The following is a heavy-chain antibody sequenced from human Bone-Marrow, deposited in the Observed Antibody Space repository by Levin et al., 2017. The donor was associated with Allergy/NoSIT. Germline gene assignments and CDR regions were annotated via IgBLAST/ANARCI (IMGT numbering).Heavy chain of an antibody. V-gene: IGHV5-51*01. J-gene: IGHJ4*02. CDR2: IYPGDSDT. CDR3: ATQGLYTSNYYWNY. CDR1: GYSFTRW. Sequence: GESLKISCKASGYSFTRWIAWVRQMPGKGLDWMGIIYPGDSDTRYNPSFQGQVTISVDKSTYTAYLQWSSLKASDTSMYYCATQGLYTSNYYWNYWGQGTMVTVSS. D-gene: IGHD1-1*01.